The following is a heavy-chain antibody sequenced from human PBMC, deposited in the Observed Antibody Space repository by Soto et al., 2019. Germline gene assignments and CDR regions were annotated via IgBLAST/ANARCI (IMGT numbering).Heavy chain of an antibody. CDR2: IYTSGST. Sequence: PXETLSLTCTVSGCSISSYYWSWIRQPAGKGLDWIGRIYTSGSTNYNPSLKSRVTMSVDTSKNQFSLKLSSVTAADTAVYYCARDGGGYCSSTSCYKRNNWFDPWGQGTLVTVSS. V-gene: IGHV4-4*07. J-gene: IGHJ5*02. CDR1: GCSISSYY. CDR3: ARDGGGYCSSTSCYKRNNWFDP. D-gene: IGHD2-2*01.